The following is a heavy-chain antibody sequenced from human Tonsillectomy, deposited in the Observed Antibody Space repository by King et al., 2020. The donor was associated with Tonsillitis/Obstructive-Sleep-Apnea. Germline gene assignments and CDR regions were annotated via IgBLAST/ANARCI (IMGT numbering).Heavy chain of an antibody. D-gene: IGHD1-26*01. CDR1: GFTVSSNY. J-gene: IGHJ3*02. V-gene: IGHV3-53*01. Sequence: VQLVESGGGLIQPGGSLRLSCAASGFTVSSNYMSWVRQAPGKGLEWVSVLYSGGSTYYADFVKGRFTISRDNSKNTLYLQMNSLRAEDTAVYYCARDVNSGSYYPLDSWGQGTMVTVSS. CDR3: ARDVNSGSYYPLDS. CDR2: LYSGGST.